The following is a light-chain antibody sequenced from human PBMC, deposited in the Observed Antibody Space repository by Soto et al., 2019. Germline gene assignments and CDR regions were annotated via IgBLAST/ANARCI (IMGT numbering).Light chain of an antibody. CDR3: QHYNNWPPYT. Sequence: EIVMTQSPATLSVSPGERATLSCRASQSVYSNLAWYQQRPGQAPRLLIYGASTRATGIPVRFSGSGSGTEFTLTISSLQSEDFAVYYCQHYNNWPPYTFGQGTKLEIK. J-gene: IGKJ2*01. CDR1: QSVYSN. V-gene: IGKV3D-15*01. CDR2: GAS.